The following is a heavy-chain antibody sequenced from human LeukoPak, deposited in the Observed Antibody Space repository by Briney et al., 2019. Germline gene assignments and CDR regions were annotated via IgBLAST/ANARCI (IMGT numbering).Heavy chain of an antibody. CDR2: ISAYNGNT. J-gene: IGHJ6*03. D-gene: IGHD4-23*01. CDR3: ARDYGGNSFRYYYYMDV. V-gene: IGHV1-18*01. Sequence: ASVKVSCKASGYTFTSYGISWVRQAPGQGLEWMGWISAYNGNTNYAQKLQGRVTMTTDTSTSTAYMELRSLRSDDTAVYYCARDYGGNSFRYYYYMDVWGKGTTVTVSS. CDR1: GYTFTSYG.